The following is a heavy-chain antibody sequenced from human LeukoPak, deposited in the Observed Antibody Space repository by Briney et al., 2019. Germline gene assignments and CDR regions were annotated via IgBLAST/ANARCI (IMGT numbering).Heavy chain of an antibody. CDR3: ARETHYYGSGSYPY. Sequence: SETLSLTCAVYGGSFSGYYWSWIRQPPGKGLEWIGEINHSGSTNYNPSLKSRATISVDTSKNQFSLKLSSVTAADTAVYYCARETHYYGSGSYPYWGQGTLVTVSS. V-gene: IGHV4-34*01. D-gene: IGHD3-10*01. CDR1: GGSFSGYY. J-gene: IGHJ4*02. CDR2: INHSGST.